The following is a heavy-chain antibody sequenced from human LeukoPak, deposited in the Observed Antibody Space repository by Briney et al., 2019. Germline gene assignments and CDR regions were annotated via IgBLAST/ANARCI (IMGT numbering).Heavy chain of an antibody. Sequence: PGGSLRLSCAASGFTFDDYAMHWVRQAPGKGLEWVSGISWNSGSIGYADSVKGRFTISRDNAKNSLYLQMNSLRAEDMALYYCAKATEEYCSSTSCYSTAFDIWGQGTMVTVSS. D-gene: IGHD2-2*02. CDR3: AKATEEYCSSTSCYSTAFDI. CDR1: GFTFDDYA. J-gene: IGHJ3*02. CDR2: ISWNSGSI. V-gene: IGHV3-9*03.